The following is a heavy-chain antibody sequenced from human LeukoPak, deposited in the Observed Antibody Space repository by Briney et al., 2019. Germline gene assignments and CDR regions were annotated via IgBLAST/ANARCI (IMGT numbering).Heavy chain of an antibody. CDR3: ARVRNCGGDCYSLFDY. CDR1: GGSIGSGGYS. Sequence: PSETLSLTCAVSGGSIGSGGYSWSWIRQPPGKGLEWIGYIYHSGSTYYNPSLKSRVTISVDRSKNQFSLKLSSVTAADTAVYYCARVRNCGGDCYSLFDYWGQGTLVTVSS. V-gene: IGHV4-30-2*01. J-gene: IGHJ4*02. D-gene: IGHD2-21*02. CDR2: IYHSGST.